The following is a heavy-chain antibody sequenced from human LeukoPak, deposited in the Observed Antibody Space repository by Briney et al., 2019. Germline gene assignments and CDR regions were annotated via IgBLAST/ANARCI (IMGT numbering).Heavy chain of an antibody. D-gene: IGHD2-15*01. CDR1: GGSFSGYY. V-gene: IGHV4-34*01. J-gene: IGHJ5*02. Sequence: ASETLSLTCAVYGGSFSGYYWSWIRQPPGKGLEWIGEINHSGSTNYNPSLKSRVTISVDTSKNQFSLKLSSVTAADTAVYYCARGLRRYCSGGSCYNWFDPWGQGTLVTVSS. CDR3: ARGLRRYCSGGSCYNWFDP. CDR2: INHSGST.